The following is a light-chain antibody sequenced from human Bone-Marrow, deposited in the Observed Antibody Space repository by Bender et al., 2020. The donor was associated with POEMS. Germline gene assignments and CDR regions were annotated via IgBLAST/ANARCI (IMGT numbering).Light chain of an antibody. CDR2: EDN. J-gene: IGLJ3*02. Sequence: NFTLTQPHSVSESPGKTVTISCTRSSGNIASYYVQWYQQRPGISPTTVIYEDNERRSGVPYRFSGTIDSSANSASLTISGLMTEDEADYYCQSHDGYTSVFGGGTKLTVL. CDR1: SGNIASYY. CDR3: QSHDGYTSV. V-gene: IGLV6-57*01.